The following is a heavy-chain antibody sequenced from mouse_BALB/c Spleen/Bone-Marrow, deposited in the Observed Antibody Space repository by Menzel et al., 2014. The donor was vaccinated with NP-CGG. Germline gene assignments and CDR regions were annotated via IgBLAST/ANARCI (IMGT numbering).Heavy chain of an antibody. Sequence: EVQLQQSGPELEKPGASVKISCKASGYSFTGYNMNWVKQSNGKSLEWIGNIDPYYGDSTYNQKFKGKATLTVDKSSSTAYMQRKSLTSEDSAVYYCAREGGTYGNDFDYCGQGTTLTVSS. D-gene: IGHD2-1*01. CDR2: IDPYYGDS. CDR3: AREGGTYGNDFDY. J-gene: IGHJ2*01. CDR1: GYSFTGYN. V-gene: IGHV1-39*01.